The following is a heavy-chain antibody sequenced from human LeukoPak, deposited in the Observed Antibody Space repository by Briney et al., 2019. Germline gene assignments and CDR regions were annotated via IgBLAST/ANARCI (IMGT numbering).Heavy chain of an antibody. J-gene: IGHJ5*02. CDR2: IIPIFGTA. CDR3: ATTVYYYGSGSYVEYNWLDP. Sequence: SVKVSSKASGDTFTIDAISWVRQAPGQGLEWRGGIIPIFGTANYAQKYQGRVTITADESTSTAYMELSSLRSEDTAVYYCATTVYYYGSGSYVEYNWLDPWGQGTLVTVSS. V-gene: IGHV1-69*13. CDR1: GDTFTIDA. D-gene: IGHD3-10*01.